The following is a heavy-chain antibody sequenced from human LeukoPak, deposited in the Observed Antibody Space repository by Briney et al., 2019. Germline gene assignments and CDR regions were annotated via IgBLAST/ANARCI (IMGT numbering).Heavy chain of an antibody. CDR3: ARVSLDCSSTSCSVFDY. Sequence: SQTLSLTCAISGDSVSSNSAAWNWIRQSPSRGLEWLGRTYYRSKWYNDYAVSVKSRITINPDTSKNQFSLQLNSVTPEDTAVYYCARVSLDCSSTSCSVFDYWGQGTLVTVSS. D-gene: IGHD2-2*01. J-gene: IGHJ4*02. V-gene: IGHV6-1*01. CDR1: GDSVSSNSAA. CDR2: TYYRSKWYN.